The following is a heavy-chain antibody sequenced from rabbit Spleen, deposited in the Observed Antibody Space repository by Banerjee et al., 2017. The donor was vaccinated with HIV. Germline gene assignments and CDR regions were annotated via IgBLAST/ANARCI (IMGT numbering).Heavy chain of an antibody. CDR1: GVSFSSNSY. D-gene: IGHD1-1*01. CDR3: ARDLVAVIGWNFNL. V-gene: IGHV1S40*01. J-gene: IGHJ4*01. CDR2: INTYTARP. Sequence: QSLEESGGDLVKPGASLTLTCTASGVSFSSNSYMCWVRQAPGKGLQWIACINTYTARPVYATWAKGRFTISRTSSTTVTLQMTSLTAADTATYFCARDLVAVIGWNFNLWGQGTLVTVS.